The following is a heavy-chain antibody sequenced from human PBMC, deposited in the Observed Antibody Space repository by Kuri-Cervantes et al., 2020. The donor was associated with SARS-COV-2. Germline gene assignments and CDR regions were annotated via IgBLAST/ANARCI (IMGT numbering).Heavy chain of an antibody. CDR2: MNPNSGNT. J-gene: IGHJ4*02. Sequence: ASVKVSCKAAGYTFISYDINWVRQATGQGLEWMGWMNPNSGNTGYAQKFQGRVTMTRNTSISTAYMDLRSLTSDDTAVYFCARDCSSGSCLSNFKYWGQGTLVTVSS. CDR1: GYTFISYD. D-gene: IGHD2-15*01. V-gene: IGHV1-8*01. CDR3: ARDCSSGSCLSNFKY.